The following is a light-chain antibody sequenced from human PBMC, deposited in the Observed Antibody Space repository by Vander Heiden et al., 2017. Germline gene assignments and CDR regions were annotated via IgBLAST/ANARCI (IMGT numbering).Light chain of an antibody. CDR2: LGS. Sequence: IVLTQSSLSLPVTPGEPASISCRSSQSLLHRNGFNYLDWYLQKPGQSPQLLIYLGSNRASGVPDRFSGSGSGTDFTLKISRVEAEDVGIYYCMQALQARTFGQGTKVEIK. CDR3: MQALQART. J-gene: IGKJ1*01. CDR1: QSLLHRNGFNY. V-gene: IGKV2-28*01.